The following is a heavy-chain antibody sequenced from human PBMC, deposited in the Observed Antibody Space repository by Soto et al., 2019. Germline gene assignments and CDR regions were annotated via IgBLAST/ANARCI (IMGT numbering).Heavy chain of an antibody. CDR2: INAGNGNT. Sequence: ASVKVSCKASGYTFTSYAMHWVRQAPGQRLEWMGWINAGNGNTKYSQKFQGRVTITRDTSASTAYMELSSLRSEDTAVYYCAREGLVLVPTTVNSDYYYYVMDVWGQGTTVTVSS. V-gene: IGHV1-3*01. CDR1: GYTFTSYA. J-gene: IGHJ6*02. CDR3: AREGLVLVPTTVNSDYYYYVMDV. D-gene: IGHD2-2*01.